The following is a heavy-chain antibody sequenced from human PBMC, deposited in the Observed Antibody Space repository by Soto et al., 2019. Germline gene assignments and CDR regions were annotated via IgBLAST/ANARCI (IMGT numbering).Heavy chain of an antibody. CDR2: IYYTGTT. D-gene: IGHD3-3*01. V-gene: IGHV4-30-4*07. Sequence: PSGTLSLTCAVSGGSISSGGYSWSWIRQPPGKGLEWIGYIYYTGTTYYNPSLESRLTISIDTSNNQVSLKLTSVTAADTAVYYCARDFWSGYGYFDFWGQGTLVTVSS. J-gene: IGHJ4*02. CDR3: ARDFWSGYGYFDF. CDR1: GGSISSGGYS.